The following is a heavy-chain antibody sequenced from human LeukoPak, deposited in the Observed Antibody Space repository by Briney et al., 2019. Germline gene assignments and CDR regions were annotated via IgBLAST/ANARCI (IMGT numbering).Heavy chain of an antibody. CDR3: ARTTTPHYYGSGSYALGY. Sequence: GGSLRLSCAASGFTFSTYAVHWVRQGPGKGLEWVAVISYDGSNKYYADSVKGRFTISRDNSKNTLYLQMSSLSAEDTAVYYCARTTTPHYYGSGSYALGYWGQGTLVTVPS. CDR1: GFTFSTYA. J-gene: IGHJ4*02. CDR2: ISYDGSNK. D-gene: IGHD3-10*01. V-gene: IGHV3-30-3*01.